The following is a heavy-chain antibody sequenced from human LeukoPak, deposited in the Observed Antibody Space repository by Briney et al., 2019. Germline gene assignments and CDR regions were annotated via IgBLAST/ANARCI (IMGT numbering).Heavy chain of an antibody. V-gene: IGHV3-7*01. Sequence: SGGSLRLSCAASGFTFTSYWMTWVRQAPGKGLEWLTNINEDGSVKHYVDSVRGRFTISRDNAKSSLYLQMNSLRAEDTAVYYCARDGAYYMDVWGKGTTVTVSS. D-gene: IGHD3-16*01. J-gene: IGHJ6*03. CDR1: GFTFTSYW. CDR3: ARDGAYYMDV. CDR2: INEDGSVK.